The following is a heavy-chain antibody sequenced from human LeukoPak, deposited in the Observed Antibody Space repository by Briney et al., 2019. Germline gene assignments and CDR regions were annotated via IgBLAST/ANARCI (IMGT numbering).Heavy chain of an antibody. V-gene: IGHV4-59*08. CDR2: ISFGGSP. J-gene: IGHJ4*02. CDR3: ARRGVVVPFFDY. D-gene: IGHD3-3*01. CDR1: GGSIINSY. Sequence: SETLSLSCTVSGGSIINSYWSWIRQPPGKGLEWIGYISFGGSPNYSPSLKSRVTLSVDTSENQFSLKLSSVTAADTAVYYCARRGVVVPFFDYWGQGTLVTVSS.